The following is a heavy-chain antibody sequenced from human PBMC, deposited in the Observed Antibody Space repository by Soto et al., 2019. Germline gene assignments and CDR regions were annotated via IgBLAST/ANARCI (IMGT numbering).Heavy chain of an antibody. D-gene: IGHD3-3*01. CDR2: ISSSSSTI. CDR3: ARDRPYYDFWSGFSGRVPSYGMDV. Sequence: PGGSLRLSCAASGFTFSGYSMNWVRQAPGKGLEWVSYISSSSSTIYYADSVKGRFTISRDNAKNSLYLQMNSLRDEDTAVYYCARDRPYYDFWSGFSGRVPSYGMDVWGQGTTVTVSS. CDR1: GFTFSGYS. V-gene: IGHV3-48*02. J-gene: IGHJ6*02.